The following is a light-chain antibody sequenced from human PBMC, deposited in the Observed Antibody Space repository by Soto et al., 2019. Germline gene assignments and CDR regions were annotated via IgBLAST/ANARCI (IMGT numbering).Light chain of an antibody. CDR1: QSIYSNY. J-gene: IGKJ1*01. CDR3: QHYVSSPRT. CDR2: GAS. Sequence: EIVLTQSPGTLSLSPGERATLSCRASQSIYSNYLAWYQQKPGQAPRLLIYGASTRATGIPDRFSGSGSGTDFTLTISRLEPEDFAVYYCQHYVSSPRTFGQGTKVEFK. V-gene: IGKV3-20*01.